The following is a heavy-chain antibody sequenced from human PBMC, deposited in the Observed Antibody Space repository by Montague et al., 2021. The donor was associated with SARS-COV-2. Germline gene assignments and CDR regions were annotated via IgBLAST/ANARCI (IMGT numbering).Heavy chain of an antibody. Sequence: ETLSLTCTVSGGSIDSFYWSWIRRPPGKGLEWIGCIFNSGRNYYNPSLKSRVSVSVDTSKNQVSLRLSSLTAADTAVYYCARGGYYDNTGYYSDYYYNMDVWGQGTTVTVSS. J-gene: IGHJ6*02. CDR1: GGSIDSFY. CDR2: IFNSGRN. D-gene: IGHD3-22*01. V-gene: IGHV4-59*01. CDR3: ARGGYYDNTGYYSDYYYNMDV.